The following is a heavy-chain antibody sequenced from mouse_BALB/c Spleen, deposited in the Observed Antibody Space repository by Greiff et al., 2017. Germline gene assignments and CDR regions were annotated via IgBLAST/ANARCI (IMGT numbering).Heavy chain of an antibody. CDR3: ARYDYDVFAY. V-gene: IGHV1-4*02. D-gene: IGHD2-4*01. CDR1: GYTFTSYT. CDR2: INPSSGYT. Sequence: VQLQQSAAELARPGASVKMSCKASGYTFTSYTMHWVKQRPGQGLEWIGYINPSSGYTEYNQKFKDKTTLTADKSSSTAYMQLSSLTSEDSAVYYCARYDYDVFAYWGQGTLVTVSA. J-gene: IGHJ3*01.